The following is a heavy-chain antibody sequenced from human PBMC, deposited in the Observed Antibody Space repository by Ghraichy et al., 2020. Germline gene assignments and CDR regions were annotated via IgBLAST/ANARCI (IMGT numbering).Heavy chain of an antibody. CDR2: INHSGST. V-gene: IGHV4-34*01. Sequence: SETLSLTCAVYGGSFSGYYWSWIRQPPGKGLEWIGEINHSGSTNYNPSLKSRVTISVDTSKNQFSLKLSSVTAADTAVYYCARVCKRVLRFLEWFRGSYYFDYWGQGTLVTVSS. CDR3: ARVCKRVLRFLEWFRGSYYFDY. J-gene: IGHJ4*02. D-gene: IGHD3-3*01. CDR1: GGSFSGYY.